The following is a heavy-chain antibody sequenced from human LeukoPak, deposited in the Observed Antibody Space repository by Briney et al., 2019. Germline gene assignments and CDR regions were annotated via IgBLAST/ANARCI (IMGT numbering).Heavy chain of an antibody. J-gene: IGHJ4*02. CDR2: IYFTGSV. CDR1: DASVSSTGYY. D-gene: IGHD3-10*01. Sequence: SETLSLTCTVSDASVSSTGYYWTWVRQPPGKGLEWIGHIYFTGSVNYNPSLKSRVTISVDTSKNQFSLKLSSVTAADTAVYYCARYYGSGSHLFDYWGQGTLVTVS. V-gene: IGHV4-61*08. CDR3: ARYYGSGSHLFDY.